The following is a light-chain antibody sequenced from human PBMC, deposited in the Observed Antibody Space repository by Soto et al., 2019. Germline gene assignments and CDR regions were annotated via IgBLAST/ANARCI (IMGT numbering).Light chain of an antibody. CDR1: SSNIGRNY. CDR2: STN. Sequence: QSVLTQPPSASGTPGQRVTISCSGSSSNIGRNYVTWYQQVPGTAPKLLIYSTNQRPSGVPDRFSGSKSGTSASLAISGLQSEHEADYHCATWDDSVTGVVFGGGTKVTVL. J-gene: IGLJ2*01. CDR3: ATWDDSVTGVV. V-gene: IGLV1-44*01.